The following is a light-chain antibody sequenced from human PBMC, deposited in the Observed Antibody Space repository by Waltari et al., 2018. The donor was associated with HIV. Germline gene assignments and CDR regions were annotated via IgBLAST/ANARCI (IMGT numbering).Light chain of an antibody. CDR3: AAWDDSLNGPWV. CDR2: SNN. V-gene: IGLV1-44*01. Sequence: QSVLTQPPSASGTPGQRVTISCSGSSSNIGSNTVNWYQQLPGTAPKLLIFSNNQLPSGVPDRFSGSKSRTSASLAISGLQSEDEADYYCAAWDDSLNGPWVFGGGTKLTVL. J-gene: IGLJ3*02. CDR1: SSNIGSNT.